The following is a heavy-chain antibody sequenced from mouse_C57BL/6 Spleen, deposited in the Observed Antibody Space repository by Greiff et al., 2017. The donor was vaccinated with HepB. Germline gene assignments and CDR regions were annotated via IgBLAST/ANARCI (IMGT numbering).Heavy chain of an antibody. Sequence: VQRVESGPGLVAPSQSLSITCTVSGFSLTSYGVDWVRQSPGKGLEWLGVIWGVGSTNYNSALKSRLSISKDNSKSQVFLKMNSLQTDDTAMYYCASGPSWFAYWGQGTLVTVSA. CDR3: ASGPSWFAY. V-gene: IGHV2-6*01. CDR1: GFSLTSYG. J-gene: IGHJ3*01. CDR2: IWGVGST.